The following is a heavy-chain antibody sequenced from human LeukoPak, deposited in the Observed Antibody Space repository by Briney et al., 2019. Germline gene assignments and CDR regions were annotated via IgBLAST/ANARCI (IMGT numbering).Heavy chain of an antibody. CDR1: GFTFSNHG. Sequence: GGSLRPSCAASGFTFSNHGMHWVRQAPGKGLEWVAVISYDGSNKYYADSVKGRFTISRDNSKNTLYLQMNSLRAEDTAVYYCAKDYYYGSGSYVLDYWGQGTPVTVSS. CDR2: ISYDGSNK. CDR3: AKDYYYGSGSYVLDY. V-gene: IGHV3-30*18. D-gene: IGHD3-10*01. J-gene: IGHJ4*02.